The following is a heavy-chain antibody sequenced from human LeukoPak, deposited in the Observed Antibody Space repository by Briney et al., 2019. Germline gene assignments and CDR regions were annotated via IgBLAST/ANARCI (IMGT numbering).Heavy chain of an antibody. CDR2: IYYSGST. V-gene: IGHV4-31*03. D-gene: IGHD6-19*01. CDR1: GGSISSGGYY. J-gene: IGHJ4*02. Sequence: SQTLSLTCTVSGGSISSGGYYWSWIRQHPGKGLEWIGYIYYSGSTYYNPSLKSRVTISVDTSKNQFSLKLSSVTAADTAVYYCARGAVAGTSFDYWGQGTLVTVSS. CDR3: ARGAVAGTSFDY.